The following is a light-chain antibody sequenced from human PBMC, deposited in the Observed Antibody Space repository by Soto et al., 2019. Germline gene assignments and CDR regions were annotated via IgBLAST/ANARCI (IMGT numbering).Light chain of an antibody. CDR2: DAS. Sequence: EIMLTQSPATLSLSPGERATLSCRASQSVRSHLVWYQQRPGRAPRLLIYDASSRATDIPARFSGSGSGTDFTLTISSLEPEDFAVYYCQHRDAWPITFGGGTKVEIK. CDR1: QSVRSH. CDR3: QHRDAWPIT. V-gene: IGKV3-11*01. J-gene: IGKJ4*01.